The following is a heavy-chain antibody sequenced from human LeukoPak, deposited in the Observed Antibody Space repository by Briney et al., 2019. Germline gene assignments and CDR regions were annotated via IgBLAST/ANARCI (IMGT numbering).Heavy chain of an antibody. Sequence: GESLKISCKGSGYSFTSYWIGWVRQMPGKGLEWMGIIYPGDSDTRYSPSFQGQVTISADKSISTAYLQWSSLKASDTAMYYCARPAYCGGDCYQTPNIPPDYWGREPWSPSPQ. CDR1: GYSFTSYW. V-gene: IGHV5-51*01. CDR3: ARPAYCGGDCYQTPNIPPDY. CDR2: IYPGDSDT. D-gene: IGHD2-21*02. J-gene: IGHJ4*02.